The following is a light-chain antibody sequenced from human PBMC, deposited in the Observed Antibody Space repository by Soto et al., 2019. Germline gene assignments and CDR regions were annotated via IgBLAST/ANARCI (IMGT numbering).Light chain of an antibody. V-gene: IGKV3-15*01. CDR3: QQYNNWPPIT. Sequence: EIVLTQSPSTLFLSPGERATLSCSPSQSVANYLAWYQQKPGQSPRLLIYGASTRATGIPARFSGSGSGTEFTLTISSLQSEDFAVYYCQQYNNWPPITFGQGTRLEIK. J-gene: IGKJ5*01. CDR1: QSVANY. CDR2: GAS.